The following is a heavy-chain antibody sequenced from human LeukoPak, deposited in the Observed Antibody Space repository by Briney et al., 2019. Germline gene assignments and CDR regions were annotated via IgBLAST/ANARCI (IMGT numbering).Heavy chain of an antibody. D-gene: IGHD4-23*01. CDR1: GITFSSYE. J-gene: IGHJ4*02. CDR2: IRSSGSTI. CDR3: AGDYGGNNY. Sequence: GGSLRLSCAASGITFSSYEMNWVRQAPGKGLEWVSYIRSSGSTIYYADSVKGRFTISRDNAKNSLYLQMNSLRAEDTAVYYCAGDYGGNNYWGQGTLVTVSS. V-gene: IGHV3-48*03.